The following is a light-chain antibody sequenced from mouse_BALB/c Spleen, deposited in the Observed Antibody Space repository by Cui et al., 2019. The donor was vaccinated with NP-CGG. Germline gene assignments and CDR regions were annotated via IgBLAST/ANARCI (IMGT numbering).Light chain of an antibody. CDR3: ALWYSNHWV. CDR2: GTK. J-gene: IGLJ1*01. Sequence: QAVVTQESALTTSPGETVTLTCRSSTGAVTTSNYANWVQEKPDHLFTGLIGGTKNRAPGVPARFSGSLIGDKAALTITGPQTDDEAIYFCALWYSNHWVFGGGTKLTVL. CDR1: TGAVTTSNY. V-gene: IGLV1*01.